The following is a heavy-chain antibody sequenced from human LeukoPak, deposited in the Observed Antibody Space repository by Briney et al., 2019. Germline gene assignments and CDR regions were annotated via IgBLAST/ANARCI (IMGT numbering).Heavy chain of an antibody. Sequence: GGSLRLSCAASGFTFSSYAMSWVRQAPGKGLEWVSAISGSGGSTYYADSVKGRFTISRDNSKNTLYLQMGSLRAEDMALYYCAREYCSNGVCYKRFDYWGQGTLVTVSS. V-gene: IGHV3-23*01. CDR3: AREYCSNGVCYKRFDY. CDR1: GFTFSSYA. CDR2: ISGSGGST. D-gene: IGHD2-8*01. J-gene: IGHJ4*02.